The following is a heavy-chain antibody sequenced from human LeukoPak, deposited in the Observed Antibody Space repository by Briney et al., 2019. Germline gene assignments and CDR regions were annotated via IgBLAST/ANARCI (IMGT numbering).Heavy chain of an antibody. CDR1: GVSISSGVYY. CDR2: ISSSGIT. J-gene: IGHJ5*02. Sequence: PSQTLSLTCTVSGVSISSGVYYWTWIRQLPGKGLEWIGHISSSGITKYNPFLKSQFTVSSDTSKNQFSLKLTSVTAADTGMYYCARDFYGSGSSPLGFDPWGQGTLVTVSS. D-gene: IGHD3-10*01. V-gene: IGHV4-31*01. CDR3: ARDFYGSGSSPLGFDP.